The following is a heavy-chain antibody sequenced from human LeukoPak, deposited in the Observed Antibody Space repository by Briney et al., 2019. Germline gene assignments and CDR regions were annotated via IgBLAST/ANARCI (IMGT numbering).Heavy chain of an antibody. CDR1: GFTFSSYA. J-gene: IGHJ4*02. Sequence: GRSLRLSCAASGFTFSSYAMHWVRQAPGKGLEWVAVISYDGSNKYYADSVKGRFTISRDNSKNTLYLQMNSLRAEDTAVYYCARVFILTESDYWGQGTLVTVSS. CDR3: ARVFILTESDY. V-gene: IGHV3-30*04. CDR2: ISYDGSNK. D-gene: IGHD3-9*01.